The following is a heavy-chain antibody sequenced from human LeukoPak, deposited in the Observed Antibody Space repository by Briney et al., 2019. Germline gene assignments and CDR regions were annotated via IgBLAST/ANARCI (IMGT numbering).Heavy chain of an antibody. Sequence: SETLSLTCTVSGYSISSGYYWGWIRQPPGKGLEWIGYIYHSGSTYYNPSLKSRVTMSRDTSKNQFSLNLNSVTATDTAVYYCARECSSTTCYTRSFDPWGQGTLVTVSS. V-gene: IGHV4-38-2*02. D-gene: IGHD2-2*02. CDR2: IYHSGST. CDR3: ARECSSTTCYTRSFDP. J-gene: IGHJ5*02. CDR1: GYSISSGYY.